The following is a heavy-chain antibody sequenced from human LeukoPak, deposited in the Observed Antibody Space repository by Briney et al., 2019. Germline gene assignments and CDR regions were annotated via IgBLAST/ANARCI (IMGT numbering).Heavy chain of an antibody. J-gene: IGHJ4*02. CDR2: ISTTGST. CDR3: AREVDMATQFDF. D-gene: IGHD5-24*01. Sequence: SETLSLTCTVSGGSISTHYWSWIRQPAGKGLEWIGRISTTGSTNYNPSLKSRVTMSVDTSKNQFSLKLSSVTAADTAVYYCAREVDMATQFDFWGQGTLVTVSS. V-gene: IGHV4-4*07. CDR1: GGSISTHY.